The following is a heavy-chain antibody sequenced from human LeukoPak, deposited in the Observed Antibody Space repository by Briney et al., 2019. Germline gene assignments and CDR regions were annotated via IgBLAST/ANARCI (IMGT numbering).Heavy chain of an antibody. CDR2: ISSSSSYI. Sequence: GGSLRLSCAASGFTFSSYSMNWVRQARGPGLEWVSSISSSSSYIYYANSVKGRFTISKDNAKNSLYLQMNSLRAEDTAVYYCARDRDDFWSGYCTSYFDYWGQGTLVTVSS. CDR3: ARDRDDFWSGYCTSYFDY. D-gene: IGHD3-3*01. J-gene: IGHJ4*02. V-gene: IGHV3-21*01. CDR1: GFTFSSYS.